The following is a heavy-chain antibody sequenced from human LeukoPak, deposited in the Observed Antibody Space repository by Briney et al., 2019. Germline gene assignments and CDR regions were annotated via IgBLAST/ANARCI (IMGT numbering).Heavy chain of an antibody. J-gene: IGHJ4*02. CDR2: ISGSAHKI. Sequence: GGSLRLSCAASGFTFSNYAVSWVRQAPEKGLDWVSVISGSAHKIRYADSVKGRFTISRDNSENIVYLQMNNLRAEDTAVYYCAGRVTGYSSGYVYWGQGTPVTVPS. CDR1: GFTFSNYA. CDR3: AGRVTGYSSGYVY. D-gene: IGHD5-18*01. V-gene: IGHV3-23*01.